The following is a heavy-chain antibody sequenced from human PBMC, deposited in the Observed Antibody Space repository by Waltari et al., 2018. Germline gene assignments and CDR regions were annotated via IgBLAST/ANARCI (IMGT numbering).Heavy chain of an antibody. D-gene: IGHD3-3*01. CDR3: ARDWRNLGMDV. V-gene: IGHV3-74*01. CDR2: LDADGART. CDR1: GFPLGHCW. Sequence: EVQMVESGGGLVQPGGSLGLSCVASGFPLGHCWVYWIRQGPGKGLIYVSGLDADGARTRYADSVRGRFTISRDNAKNAVYLQMTSLRAEDTALYYCARDWRNLGMDVWGQGTTVTVSS. J-gene: IGHJ6*02.